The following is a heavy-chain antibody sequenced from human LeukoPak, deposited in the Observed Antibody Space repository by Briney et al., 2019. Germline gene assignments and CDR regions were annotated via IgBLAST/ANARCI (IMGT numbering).Heavy chain of an antibody. V-gene: IGHV1-69*13. CDR3: ARIAVNWFDP. CDR1: GGTFSSYA. CDR2: IIPIFGTA. Sequence: GASVKASCEASGGTFSSYAISWVRQAPGQGLEWMGGIIPIFGTANYAQKFQGRVTITADESTSTAYMELSSLRSEDTAVYYCARIAVNWFDPWGQGTLVTVSS. J-gene: IGHJ5*02.